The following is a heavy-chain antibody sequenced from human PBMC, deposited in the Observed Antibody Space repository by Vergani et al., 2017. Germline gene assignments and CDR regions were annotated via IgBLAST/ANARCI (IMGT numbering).Heavy chain of an antibody. D-gene: IGHD1-26*01. Sequence: QIKLVQSGADVKKPGASMKVSCKASGYILGNCGISWVRQAPGQGLEWMGWISGNRGNTYYGQKFQGRVTMTTDTAANTAYMDLRSLKSDDTATYYCTTMGRSGRFPAYHYYMDVWGKGTAVTVSS. V-gene: IGHV1-18*01. J-gene: IGHJ6*03. CDR2: ISGNRGNT. CDR3: TTMGRSGRFPAYHYYMDV. CDR1: GYILGNCG.